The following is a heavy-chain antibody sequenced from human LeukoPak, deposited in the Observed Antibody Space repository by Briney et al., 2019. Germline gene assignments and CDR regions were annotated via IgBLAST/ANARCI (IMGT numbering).Heavy chain of an antibody. CDR2: INHSGST. D-gene: IGHD3-22*01. Sequence: SETLSLTCAVYGGSFSGYYWSWIRQPPGKGLEWIGEINHSGSTNYNPSLKSRVTISVDTSKNQFSLKLSSVTAADTAVYYCARAPPNHYDSSGTDYWGQGTLVTVSS. CDR3: ARAPPNHYDSSGTDY. CDR1: GGSFSGYY. V-gene: IGHV4-34*01. J-gene: IGHJ4*02.